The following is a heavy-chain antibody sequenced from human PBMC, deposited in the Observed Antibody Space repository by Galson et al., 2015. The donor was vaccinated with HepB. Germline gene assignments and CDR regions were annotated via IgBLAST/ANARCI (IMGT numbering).Heavy chain of an antibody. J-gene: IGHJ5*02. D-gene: IGHD2-15*01. V-gene: IGHV1-24*01. CDR1: GYPLTELS. Sequence: SCKVSGYPLTELSMHWVRHPPGKGLEWMGGFDPGNGKTIYAQTFQGRVTMTEDTSTDTAYMELSSLRSEDTAVYFCATALVVAATYDSANVARWFDPWGQGTLVTVSS. CDR3: ATALVVAATYDSANVARWFDP. CDR2: FDPGNGKT.